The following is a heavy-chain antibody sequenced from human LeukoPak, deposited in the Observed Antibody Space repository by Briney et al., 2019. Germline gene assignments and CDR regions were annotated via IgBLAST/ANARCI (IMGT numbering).Heavy chain of an antibody. CDR3: ARDKGLWFGEFPTDY. V-gene: IGHV4-39*07. CDR2: IYYSGST. Sequence: SETLSLTCTVSGGSISSSSYYWGWIRQPPGKGLEWIGSIYYSGSTYYNPSLKSRVTISVDTSKNQFSLKLSSVTAADTAVYYCARDKGLWFGEFPTDYWGQGTLVTVSS. D-gene: IGHD3-10*01. J-gene: IGHJ4*02. CDR1: GGSISSSSYY.